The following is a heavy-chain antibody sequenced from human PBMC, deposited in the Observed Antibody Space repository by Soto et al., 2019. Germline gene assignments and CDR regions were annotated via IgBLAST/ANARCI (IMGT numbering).Heavy chain of an antibody. CDR1: GITFSSYG. D-gene: IGHD4-17*01. V-gene: IGHV3-33*01. CDR3: AREPDYGDEYYFDY. Sequence: QVQLVESGGGVVQPGRSLRLSCAASGITFSSYGMHWVRQAPGKGLEWVAVIWYDGSNKYYADSVKGRFTISRDNSKNTLYLQMNSLRAEDTAVYYCAREPDYGDEYYFDYWGQGTLVTVSS. CDR2: IWYDGSNK. J-gene: IGHJ4*02.